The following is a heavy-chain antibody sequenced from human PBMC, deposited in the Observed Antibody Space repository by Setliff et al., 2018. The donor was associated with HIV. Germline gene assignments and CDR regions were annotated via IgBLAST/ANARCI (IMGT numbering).Heavy chain of an antibody. CDR1: GGSISSSSYY. CDR3: ARAAYSGTYLWEPATDL. CDR2: IYYSGSG. D-gene: IGHD1-26*01. V-gene: IGHV4-39*07. Sequence: SETLSLTCTVSGGSISSSSYYWGWIRQPPGKGLEWIGSIYYSGSGYYSPSLKSRITISADTSKNQLSLNLSSVTAADTAVYYCARAAYSGTYLWEPATDLWGRGTLVTVSS. J-gene: IGHJ2*01.